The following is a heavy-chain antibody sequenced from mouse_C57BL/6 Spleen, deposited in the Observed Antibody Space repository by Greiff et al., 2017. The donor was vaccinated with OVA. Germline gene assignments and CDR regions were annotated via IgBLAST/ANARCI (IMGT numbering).Heavy chain of an antibody. CDR3: ASWDEAD. J-gene: IGHJ3*01. CDR2: ISSGSSTI. D-gene: IGHD4-1*01. V-gene: IGHV5-17*01. Sequence: EVKLMESGGGLVKPGGSLKLSCAASGFTFSDYGMHWVRQAPEKGLEWVAYISSGSSTIYYADTVKGRFTISRDNAKNTLFLQMTSLRSEDTAMYYCASWDEADWGQGTLVTVSA. CDR1: GFTFSDYG.